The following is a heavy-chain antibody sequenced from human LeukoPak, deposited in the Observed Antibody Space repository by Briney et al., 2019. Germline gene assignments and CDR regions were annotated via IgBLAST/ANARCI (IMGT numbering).Heavy chain of an antibody. CDR2: FIGCGGST. J-gene: IGHJ4*02. D-gene: IGHD6-13*01. V-gene: IGHV3-23*01. CDR3: AAQAIAAAGVAFDY. Sequence: GGSLRLSCAASGFTFSSYGMSWVRQPPGEGLEWVSAFIGCGGSTYYADSVKGRYTIARDKTKNTLYLKMNSLRAEDTAVYYCAAQAIAAAGVAFDYWGQGTLVTVSS. CDR1: GFTFSSYG.